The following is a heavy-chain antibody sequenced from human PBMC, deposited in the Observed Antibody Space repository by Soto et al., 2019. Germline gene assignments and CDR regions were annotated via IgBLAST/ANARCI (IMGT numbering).Heavy chain of an antibody. CDR1: GGSIDSYY. V-gene: IGHV4-59*01. J-gene: IGHJ4*02. Sequence: SETLSLTCAVSGGSIDSYYWSWIRQPPGKGLEWLGYIYYSGSTNYNPSLKSRVTISVDTSKNQFSLNLSSVTAADTAVYYCARTGGTHLFDRWGQGTLVTVSS. CDR2: IYYSGST. CDR3: ARTGGTHLFDR.